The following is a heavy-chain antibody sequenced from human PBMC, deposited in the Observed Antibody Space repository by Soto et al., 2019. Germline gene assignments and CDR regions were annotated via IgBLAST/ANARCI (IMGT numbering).Heavy chain of an antibody. CDR1: GFTFSSYW. Sequence: QPGGSLRLSCAASGFTFSSYWMSWVSQAPGKGLEWVANIKQDGSEKYYVDSVKGRFTISRDNAKNSLYLQMNSLRAEDTAVYYCAGIGGDYHLYYYRGMDVWGQGTTVTVSS. J-gene: IGHJ6*02. V-gene: IGHV3-7*03. CDR2: IKQDGSEK. D-gene: IGHD4-17*01. CDR3: AGIGGDYHLYYYRGMDV.